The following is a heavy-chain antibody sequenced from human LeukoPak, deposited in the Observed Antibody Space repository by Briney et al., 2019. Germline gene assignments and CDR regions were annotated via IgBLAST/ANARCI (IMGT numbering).Heavy chain of an antibody. Sequence: ASVKVSCKASGYTFTGYYMHWVRQAPGQGREWMGWINPNSGGTNYAQKFQGGVTMTRDTSISTAYMELSRLRSDDTAVYYCARSAGGYDYVLGYWGQGTLVTVSS. J-gene: IGHJ4*02. CDR1: GYTFTGYY. CDR3: ARSAGGYDYVLGY. V-gene: IGHV1-2*02. CDR2: INPNSGGT. D-gene: IGHD5-12*01.